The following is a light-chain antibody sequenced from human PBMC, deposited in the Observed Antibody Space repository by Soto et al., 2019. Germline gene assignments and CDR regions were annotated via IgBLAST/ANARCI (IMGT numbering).Light chain of an antibody. CDR1: SSEVGNYNL. V-gene: IGLV2-23*02. CDR3: CSYAGSSTVI. J-gene: IGLJ2*01. CDR2: EVN. Sequence: QSVLTQPASVSGSPGQSITISCTGTSSEVGNYNLVSWYQQHPGKAPKLMIYEVNKRPSGLSNRFSGSKSGNTASLTISGLQAEDEADYYCCSYAGSSTVIFGGGTKLTVL.